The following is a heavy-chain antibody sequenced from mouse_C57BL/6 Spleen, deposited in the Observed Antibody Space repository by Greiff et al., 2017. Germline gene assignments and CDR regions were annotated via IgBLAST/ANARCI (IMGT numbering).Heavy chain of an antibody. J-gene: IGHJ2*01. Sequence: VKLVESGAELVKPGASVKMSCKASGYTFTSYWITWVKQRPGQGLEWIGDIYPGSGSTNYNEKFKSKATLTVDTSSSTAYMQLSSLTSEDSAVYYCARTRQLRLQDFDYWGQGTTLTVSS. CDR3: ARTRQLRLQDFDY. D-gene: IGHD3-2*02. CDR2: IYPGSGST. CDR1: GYTFTSYW. V-gene: IGHV1-55*01.